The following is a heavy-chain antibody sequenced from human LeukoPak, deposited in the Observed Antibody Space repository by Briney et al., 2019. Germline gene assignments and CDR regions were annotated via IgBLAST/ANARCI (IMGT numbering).Heavy chain of an antibody. V-gene: IGHV3-30-3*01. CDR2: ISSDGTNE. CDR3: AREGIAVAATRWFDP. J-gene: IGHJ5*02. Sequence: HTGGSLRLSCAASGFTFKSYAMHWVRQAPGKGLEWVAVISSDGTNEYYADSVKGRFTISRDNSKNTLYVQMNSLRPEDTAVYYCAREGIAVAATRWFDPWGQGTLVTVSS. CDR1: GFTFKSYA. D-gene: IGHD6-19*01.